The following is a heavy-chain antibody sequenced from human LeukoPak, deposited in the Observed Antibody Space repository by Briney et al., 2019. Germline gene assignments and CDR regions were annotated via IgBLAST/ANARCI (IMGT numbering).Heavy chain of an antibody. CDR3: AKALYGGNTV. J-gene: IGHJ4*02. Sequence: GGSLSPSCAVSGFTFSTYAMGWVRQAPGEGRRWVSSISGNGVTTYYADSVKGRFTISRDNSKNTLYLQMNSLRAEDTALYYCAKALYGGNTVWGQGTLVTVSS. CDR2: ISGNGVTT. CDR1: GFTFSTYA. V-gene: IGHV3-23*01. D-gene: IGHD4-23*01.